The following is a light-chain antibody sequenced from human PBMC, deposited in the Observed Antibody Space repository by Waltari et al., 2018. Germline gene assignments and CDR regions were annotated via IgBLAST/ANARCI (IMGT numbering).Light chain of an antibody. CDR2: GAS. Sequence: DIQMTQSPSSLSASVGDRDTITCRASQSIGTFLNWYQQKPGTAPKVLIYGASSLQSGVPSRFSGSGSGTDFTLTISSLHPEDFAVYYCQQRSNWPTFGQGTKLEIK. CDR3: QQRSNWPT. J-gene: IGKJ2*01. CDR1: QSIGTF. V-gene: IGKV1-39*01.